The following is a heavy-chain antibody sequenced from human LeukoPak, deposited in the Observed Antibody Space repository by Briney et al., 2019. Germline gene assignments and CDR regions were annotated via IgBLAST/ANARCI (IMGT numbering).Heavy chain of an antibody. CDR2: VDPEDGET. J-gene: IGHJ4*02. Sequence: ATVKITCKVSGYTFTDYYMRWVQQAPGKELEWMGLVDPEDGETIYAEKFQGTVTITADTSTDTAYMELSSLRSEDTAVYYCATGRKYGSGSYLDYWGQGTLVTVSS. V-gene: IGHV1-69-2*01. CDR1: GYTFTDYY. CDR3: ATGRKYGSGSYLDY. D-gene: IGHD3-10*01.